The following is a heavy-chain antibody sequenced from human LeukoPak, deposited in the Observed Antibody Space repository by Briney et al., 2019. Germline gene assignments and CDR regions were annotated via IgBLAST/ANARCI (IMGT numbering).Heavy chain of an antibody. J-gene: IGHJ4*02. Sequence: GASMNASCKASGYIFINHGIAWVRQAPGHGLQYMGWISAYNGRTDYAQNLQGRVTMTTDTATTTAYMELRSLTPDDTAVHFCARWGASPNDFWGQGTLVTVSS. CDR3: ARWGASPNDF. V-gene: IGHV1-18*01. D-gene: IGHD3-16*01. CDR1: GYIFINHG. CDR2: ISAYNGRT.